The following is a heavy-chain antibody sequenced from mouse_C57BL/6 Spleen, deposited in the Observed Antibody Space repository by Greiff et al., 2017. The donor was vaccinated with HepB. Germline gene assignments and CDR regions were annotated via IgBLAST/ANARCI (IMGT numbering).Heavy chain of an antibody. CDR3: KRWRVGFAY. Sequence: VQLLQSGAELVRPGASVTLSCTASGYTFTDYEMYWVKQTPVHGLEWIGAIDPDSGGTAYHQNFKGQVILTADKSSSTAYMELRSLTSEDSAVYCCKRWRVGFAYWGQGTLVTVSA. V-gene: IGHV1-15*01. CDR2: IDPDSGGT. J-gene: IGHJ3*01. CDR1: GYTFTDYE.